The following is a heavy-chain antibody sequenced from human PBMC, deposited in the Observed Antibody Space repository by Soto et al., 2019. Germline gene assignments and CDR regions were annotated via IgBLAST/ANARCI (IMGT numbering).Heavy chain of an antibody. D-gene: IGHD2-8*01. J-gene: IGHJ4*02. CDR3: AKGPRYCTYGVCYTGTYYCFDH. CDR1: GFTFDDYT. CDR2: ISWDGGST. Sequence: EVQLVESGGVVVQPGGSLRLSCAASGFTFDDYTMHWVRQAPGKGLEWVSLISWDGGSTYYADSVKGRFTISRDNSKNSLYLQMNSLSTEDTALYYCAKGPRYCTYGVCYTGTYYCFDHWGRGTLVTVSS. V-gene: IGHV3-43*01.